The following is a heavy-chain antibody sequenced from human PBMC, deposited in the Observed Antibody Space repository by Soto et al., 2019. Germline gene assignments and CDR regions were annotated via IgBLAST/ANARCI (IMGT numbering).Heavy chain of an antibody. V-gene: IGHV3-23*01. Sequence: HPGGSLRLSCAASGFTFSIYAMSWVCQAQGKGLEWVSAISGSGGSTYYADSVKGRFTISRDNSKNTLYLQMNSLRAEDTAVYYCAKVVSMITVDPFDYWGQGTLVTVSS. CDR2: ISGSGGST. CDR3: AKVVSMITVDPFDY. J-gene: IGHJ4*02. CDR1: GFTFSIYA. D-gene: IGHD3-22*01.